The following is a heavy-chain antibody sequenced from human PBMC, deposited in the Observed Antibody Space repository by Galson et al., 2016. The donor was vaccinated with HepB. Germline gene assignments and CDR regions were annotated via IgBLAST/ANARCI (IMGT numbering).Heavy chain of an antibody. D-gene: IGHD2-15*01. CDR2: IYSGGGT. CDR1: GFTFSSYA. Sequence: SLRLSCAASGFTFSSYAMTWVRQAPGKGLEWVSVIYSGGGTYYADSVKGRFTISRDNSKNTLYLQMNSLRAKDTAVYYCARDLPLLGWGQGTLVTVSS. V-gene: IGHV3-53*01. CDR3: ARDLPLLG. J-gene: IGHJ4*02.